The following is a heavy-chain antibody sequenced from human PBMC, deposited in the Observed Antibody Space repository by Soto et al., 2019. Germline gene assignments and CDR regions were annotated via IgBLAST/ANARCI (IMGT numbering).Heavy chain of an antibody. V-gene: IGHV3-30*18. Sequence: QVQLVESGGGVVQPGRSLRLSCAASGFTFSSYGMHWVRQAPGKGLEWVAVISYDGSNKYYADSVKGRFTISRDNSKNTLDLQMNSLRAEDTAVYYCAKEFPVFAAAGTFQHWGQGTLVTVSS. CDR2: ISYDGSNK. J-gene: IGHJ1*01. D-gene: IGHD6-13*01. CDR1: GFTFSSYG. CDR3: AKEFPVFAAAGTFQH.